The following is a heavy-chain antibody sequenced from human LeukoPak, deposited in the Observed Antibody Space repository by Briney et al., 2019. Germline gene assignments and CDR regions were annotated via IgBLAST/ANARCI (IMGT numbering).Heavy chain of an antibody. D-gene: IGHD5-18*01. Sequence: SETLSLTCTVSGGSISSGNYYWSWIRQHPGKGLEWIGYIYYSGSTNYNPSLKSRVTISVDTSKNQFSLKLSSVTAADTAVYYCARGSRGYSYGWGQGTLVTVSS. V-gene: IGHV4-61*01. CDR1: GGSISSGNYY. CDR3: ARGSRGYSYG. J-gene: IGHJ4*02. CDR2: IYYSGST.